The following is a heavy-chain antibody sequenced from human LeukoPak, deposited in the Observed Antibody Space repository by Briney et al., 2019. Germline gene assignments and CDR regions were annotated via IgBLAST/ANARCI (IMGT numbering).Heavy chain of an antibody. V-gene: IGHV4-59*01. D-gene: IGHD6-13*01. J-gene: IGHJ4*02. Sequence: PSETVSLTCSVSGGSISSYYWSWIRQPPEKGLEWIGYIHYSGSTSYNPSLKSRVTMSIDTSKNQFSLKVGSVTAADTAVYYCARGGNSWYADYWGQGNLVTVSS. CDR3: ARGGNSWYADY. CDR1: GGSISSYY. CDR2: IHYSGST.